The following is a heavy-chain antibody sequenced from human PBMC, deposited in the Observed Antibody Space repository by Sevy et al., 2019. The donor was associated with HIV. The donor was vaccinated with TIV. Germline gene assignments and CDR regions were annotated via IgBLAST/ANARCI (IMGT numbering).Heavy chain of an antibody. Sequence: SETLSLTCAVYGGSFSGYYWSWIRQPPGKGLEWIGEINHSGSTNYNPSLKSRVTISVDTSKNQFSLKLSSVTAADTAVYYCARIRITMVRGWYYFDYWGQGTLVTVSS. D-gene: IGHD3-10*01. J-gene: IGHJ4*02. CDR3: ARIRITMVRGWYYFDY. CDR1: GGSFSGYY. V-gene: IGHV4-34*01. CDR2: INHSGST.